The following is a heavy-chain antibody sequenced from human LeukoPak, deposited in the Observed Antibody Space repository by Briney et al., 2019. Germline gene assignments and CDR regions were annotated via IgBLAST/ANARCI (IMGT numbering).Heavy chain of an antibody. D-gene: IGHD2-15*01. V-gene: IGHV4-34*01. J-gene: IGHJ5*02. CDR3: ARKENVVSFDP. CDR1: GGSFSGYY. Sequence: SETLSLTCAVYGGSFSGYYWSWIRQPSGKGLEWIGEINHSGSTNYNPSLKSRVTISVDTSKNQFSLKLSSVTAADTAVYYCARKENVVSFDPWGQGTLVTVSS. CDR2: INHSGST.